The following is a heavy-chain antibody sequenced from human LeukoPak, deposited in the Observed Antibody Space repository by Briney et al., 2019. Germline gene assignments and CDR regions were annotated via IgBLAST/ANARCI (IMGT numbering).Heavy chain of an antibody. CDR1: GFTFDNYE. Sequence: GGSLRLSCAASGFTFDNYEMNGVRQAPGKRLEWVSYISSSGSTIYYADSVKGRFTISRDNAKNSLSLQMNSLRAEDTALYYCARILRFSPHYWGQGTLVTVSS. CDR2: ISSSGSTI. D-gene: IGHD3-3*01. J-gene: IGHJ4*02. V-gene: IGHV3-48*03. CDR3: ARILRFSPHY.